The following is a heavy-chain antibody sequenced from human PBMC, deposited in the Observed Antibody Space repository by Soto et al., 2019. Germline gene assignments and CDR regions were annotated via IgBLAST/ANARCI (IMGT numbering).Heavy chain of an antibody. J-gene: IGHJ4*02. D-gene: IGHD4-17*01. CDR2: IRSKANNYAT. Sequence: GGSLRLSCAASWFTFSGSAMHWVRQASGKGLEWIARIRSKANNYATAYAASVKGRFTISRDDSENTAYLQMSSLKTEDTAVYYCTKQIYGGNSWGQGTLVTVSS. CDR1: WFTFSGSA. CDR3: TKQIYGGNS. V-gene: IGHV3-73*01.